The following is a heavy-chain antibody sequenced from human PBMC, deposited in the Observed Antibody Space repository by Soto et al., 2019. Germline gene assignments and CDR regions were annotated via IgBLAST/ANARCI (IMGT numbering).Heavy chain of an antibody. Sequence: QVQLVESGGGVVQPGESLRLSCAASEFTFSSYAMHWVRQAPGKGLEWVAVVSNDGSNKYYADSVKGRFTISRDNSKNTLNLQMNSLRAEDTAVYYCAKDQSTNSRSYHALDVWDQGTTVTVSS. CDR3: AKDQSTNSRSYHALDV. V-gene: IGHV3-30*18. CDR2: VSNDGSNK. D-gene: IGHD2-8*01. CDR1: EFTFSSYA. J-gene: IGHJ6*02.